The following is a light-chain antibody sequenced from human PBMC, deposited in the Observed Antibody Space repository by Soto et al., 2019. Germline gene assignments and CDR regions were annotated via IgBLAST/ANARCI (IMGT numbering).Light chain of an antibody. CDR2: DAS. Sequence: EIVLTQSPATLSLSPGERATLSCRASQSVSSYFAWYQQKHGQAPRLLIYDASNRATGIPARFSGSGSGTDFTLTISSIEPEDFAVYDCQHCSDSITFGQGTRLEIK. CDR3: QHCSDSIT. J-gene: IGKJ5*01. CDR1: QSVSSY. V-gene: IGKV3-11*01.